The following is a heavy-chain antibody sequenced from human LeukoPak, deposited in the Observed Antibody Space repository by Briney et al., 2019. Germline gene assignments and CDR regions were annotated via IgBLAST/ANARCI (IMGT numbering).Heavy chain of an antibody. CDR1: GYTFTSYD. CDR2: MNPNSGNT. Sequence: ASVKVSCKASGYTFTSYDINWVRQATGQGLEWMGWMNPNSGNTGYAQKFQGRVTMTRNTSISTAYMELSSLRSEDTAVYYCASGSRIAARRYWFDPWGQGTLVTVSS. J-gene: IGHJ5*02. D-gene: IGHD6-6*01. V-gene: IGHV1-8*01. CDR3: ASGSRIAARRYWFDP.